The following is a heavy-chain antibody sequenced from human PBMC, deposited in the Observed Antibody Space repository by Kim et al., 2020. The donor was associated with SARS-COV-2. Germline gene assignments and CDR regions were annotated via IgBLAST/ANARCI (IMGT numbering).Heavy chain of an antibody. CDR3: AKGLYSGSYYLTAGYDY. J-gene: IGHJ4*02. V-gene: IGHV3-23*01. CDR2: ISGSGGST. Sequence: GGSLRLSCAASGFTFSTYAMSWVRQAPGKGLECVSVISGSGGSTYYADSVKGRFTISRDNSKNTLYLQMNSLRAEDTAVYYCAKGLYSGSYYLTAGYDYWGQGTLVTVSS. CDR1: GFTFSTYA. D-gene: IGHD1-26*01.